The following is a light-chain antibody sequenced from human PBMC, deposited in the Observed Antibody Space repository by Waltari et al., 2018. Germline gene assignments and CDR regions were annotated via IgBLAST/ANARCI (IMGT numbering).Light chain of an antibody. CDR2: DVG. J-gene: IGLJ1*01. Sequence: GSPRQSITIPCTGSSTDVGAYNFVSWYQQHPGKVPKLILYDVGNRPSGISHRFSASKSGNTASLTISGLQEEDEGEYYCSSYTTSTTLLFGTGTRLTVL. CDR1: STDVGAYNF. V-gene: IGLV2-14*04. CDR3: SSYTTSTTLL.